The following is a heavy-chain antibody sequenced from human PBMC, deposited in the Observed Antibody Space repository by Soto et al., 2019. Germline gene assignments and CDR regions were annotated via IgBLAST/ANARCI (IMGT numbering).Heavy chain of an antibody. D-gene: IGHD6-13*01. J-gene: IGHJ4*02. V-gene: IGHV3-23*01. CDR1: GFPFSAFA. Sequence: GSLRLSCATSGFPFSAFAMSWVRQAPGKGLEWVSGISGDGGRTYYADSVKGRFTISRDNSKNTLHLQMNSLRAEDTAVYYCARRGPGTYFDYWGQGTLVTVSS. CDR2: ISGDGGRT. CDR3: ARRGPGTYFDY.